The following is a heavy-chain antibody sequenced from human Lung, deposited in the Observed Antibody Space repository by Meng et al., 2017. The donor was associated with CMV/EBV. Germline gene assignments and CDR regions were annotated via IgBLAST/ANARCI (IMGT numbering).Heavy chain of an antibody. Sequence: SGGTFSSYAISWVRKAPGQGLEWMGGIIPFFGAANYAQKFQGRVTITTDEFTTTAYMELSSLRSEDTAVYYCASSYYYDSSGYVYFDYWGQGTLVTVSS. CDR3: ASSYYYDSSGYVYFDY. D-gene: IGHD3-22*01. CDR2: IIPFFGAA. J-gene: IGHJ4*02. CDR1: GGTFSSYA. V-gene: IGHV1-69*05.